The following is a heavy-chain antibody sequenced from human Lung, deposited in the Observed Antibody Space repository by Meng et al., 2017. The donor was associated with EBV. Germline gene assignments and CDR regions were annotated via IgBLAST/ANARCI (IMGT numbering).Heavy chain of an antibody. V-gene: IGHV7-4-1*02. CDR1: GYIFTNYP. D-gene: IGHD6-19*01. J-gene: IGHJ4*02. CDR3: GTLKYTSGFYGPAY. Sequence: QGQLVQSGSELKKPGPSVKVSCKASGYIFTNYPMNWVRQAPGQGLEWMGWISTNTGNPTYAQGFTGRFVFSVDTSVSTAYLQISSLKAEDTAVYYCGTLKYTSGFYGPAYWGQGALVTVSS. CDR2: ISTNTGNP.